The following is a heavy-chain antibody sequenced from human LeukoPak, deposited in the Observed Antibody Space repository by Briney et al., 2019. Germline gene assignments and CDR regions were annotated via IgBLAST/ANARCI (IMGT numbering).Heavy chain of an antibody. CDR3: ARGLSDYVYFDY. J-gene: IGHJ4*02. Sequence: GGSLRLSCAASGFTFSSYAMSWVRQAPGRGLEWVSAISGSGDSTYYADSVKGRFTISRDNSKNTLYLQMNSLRAEDTAVYYCARGLSDYVYFDYWGQGTLVTVSS. CDR1: GFTFSSYA. V-gene: IGHV3-23*01. CDR2: ISGSGDST. D-gene: IGHD4-17*01.